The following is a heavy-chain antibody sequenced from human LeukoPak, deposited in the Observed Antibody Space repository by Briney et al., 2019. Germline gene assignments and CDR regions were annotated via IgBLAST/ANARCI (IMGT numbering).Heavy chain of an antibody. J-gene: IGHJ5*02. Sequence: GASVKVSCKASGYTFTSNGISWVRQAPGQGLEWMGWISAYNGNTNYAQKLQGRVTMTTDTSTSTAYMELRSLRSDDTAVYYCARSPGRVVVTAIHNWFDPWGQGTLVTVSS. D-gene: IGHD2-21*02. CDR2: ISAYNGNT. CDR1: GYTFTSNG. CDR3: ARSPGRVVVTAIHNWFDP. V-gene: IGHV1-18*01.